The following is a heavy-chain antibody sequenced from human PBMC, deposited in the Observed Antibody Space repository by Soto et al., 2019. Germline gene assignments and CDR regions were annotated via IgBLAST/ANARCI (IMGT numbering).Heavy chain of an antibody. D-gene: IGHD3-10*01. J-gene: IGHJ4*02. CDR1: GGSISSYY. CDR2: IYYSGST. CDR3: ARTRIEHYYDSGSPCLFDY. V-gene: IGHV4-59*01. Sequence: SETLSLTCTVSGGSISSYYWSWIRQPPGKGLEWIGYIYYSGSTNYNPSLKSRVTISVDTSKNQFSLKLSSVTAADTAVFYCARTRIEHYYDSGSPCLFDYWGQGTLVTVSS.